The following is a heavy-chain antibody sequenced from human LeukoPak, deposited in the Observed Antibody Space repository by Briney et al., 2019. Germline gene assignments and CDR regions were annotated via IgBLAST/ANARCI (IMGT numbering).Heavy chain of an antibody. D-gene: IGHD3-22*01. CDR3: ARVGHRTTATYYYDSSGYYHFDY. Sequence: PSETLSLTCAVYGVSFSGYYWSWIRQPPGKGLEWIGEINHSGSTNYNPSLKSRVTISVDTSKNQFSLKLSSVTAADTAVYYCARVGHRTTATYYYDSSGYYHFDYWGQGTLVTVSS. CDR2: INHSGST. CDR1: GVSFSGYY. V-gene: IGHV4-34*01. J-gene: IGHJ4*02.